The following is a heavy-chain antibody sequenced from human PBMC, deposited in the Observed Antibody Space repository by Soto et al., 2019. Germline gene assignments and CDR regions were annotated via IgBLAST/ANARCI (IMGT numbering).Heavy chain of an antibody. CDR2: IWSDGTNK. CDR1: GFTFSTYG. V-gene: IGHV3-33*01. CDR3: ARDTIQVAFAM. D-gene: IGHD3-3*01. J-gene: IGHJ3*02. Sequence: GSLRLSCAASGFTFSTYGMHWVRQAPGKGLEWVALIWSDGTNKYYADSVKGRFTISRDNSKKTLYLQMNSLRAEDTAVYYCARDTIQVAFAMWGQGTMVTVSS.